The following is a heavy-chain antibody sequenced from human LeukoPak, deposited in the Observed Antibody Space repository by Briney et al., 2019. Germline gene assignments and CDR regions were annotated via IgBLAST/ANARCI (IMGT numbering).Heavy chain of an antibody. CDR3: ARVVGYGYDY. V-gene: IGHV1-46*01. D-gene: IGHD5-18*01. CDR1: GYTFTSYY. CDR2: INPSGGST. J-gene: IGHJ4*02. Sequence: ASVKVSCKASGYTFTSYYMHWVRQAPGQGLEWMGIINPSGGSTSYAQKFQGRVTMTRDTSTGTAYMELSCLRSEDTAVYYCARVVGYGYDYWGQGTLVTVSS.